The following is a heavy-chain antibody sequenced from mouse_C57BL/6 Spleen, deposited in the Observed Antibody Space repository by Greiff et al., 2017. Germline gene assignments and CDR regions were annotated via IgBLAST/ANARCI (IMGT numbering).Heavy chain of an antibody. D-gene: IGHD3-3*01. V-gene: IGHV5-12*01. Sequence: EVKLVESGGGLVQPGGSLKLSCAASGFTFSDYYMYWVRQTPEKRLEWVAYISNGGGSTYYPDTVKGRFTISRDNAKNTLYLQMSRLKSEDTAMYYCARRGRDYFDYWGQGTTLTVSS. CDR3: ARRGRDYFDY. J-gene: IGHJ2*01. CDR2: ISNGGGST. CDR1: GFTFSDYY.